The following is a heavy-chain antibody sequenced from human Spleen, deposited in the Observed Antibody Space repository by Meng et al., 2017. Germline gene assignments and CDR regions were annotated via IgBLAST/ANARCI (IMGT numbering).Heavy chain of an antibody. CDR1: GYTFASYG. CDR2: ISPYNDEQ. Sequence: ASVKVSCKASGYTFASYGTSWVRQAPGQGLEWMGWISPYNDEQHYAQKFQGRVTITTDKSTSTAYMELKSLRCDDSAVYYCARYYGSDWYYFDYWGQGTLVTVSS. CDR3: ARYYGSDWYYFDY. V-gene: IGHV1-18*01. J-gene: IGHJ4*02. D-gene: IGHD6-19*01.